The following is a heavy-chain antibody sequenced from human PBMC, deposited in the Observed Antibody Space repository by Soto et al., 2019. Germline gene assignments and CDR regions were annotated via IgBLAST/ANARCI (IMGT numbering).Heavy chain of an antibody. J-gene: IGHJ4*02. V-gene: IGHV1-2*02. Sequence: GASVKVSCKASGYTFTGYYMHWVRQAPGQGLEWTGWINPNSGGTKYVQRLQGRVTMTRDTSINTAYMELSRLRSDDTAVYYCARNLHIDYDILTGYTILDDWGQGTLVTVSS. CDR3: ARNLHIDYDILTGYTILDD. CDR1: GYTFTGYY. CDR2: INPNSGGT. D-gene: IGHD3-9*01.